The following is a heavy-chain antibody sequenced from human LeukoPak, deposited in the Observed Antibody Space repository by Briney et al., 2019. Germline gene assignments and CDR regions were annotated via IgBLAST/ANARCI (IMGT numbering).Heavy chain of an antibody. Sequence: GGSLRLSCAASGFSFSSYWMSWVRQAPGKGLQWVVSLNQNAGEKHYVDSVKGRFTISRDNAKNSLYLQMNTLRAEDTAVYYCARSTGWYPFPDYWGQGTLVTISS. CDR1: GFSFSSYW. J-gene: IGHJ4*02. V-gene: IGHV3-7*01. CDR3: ARSTGWYPFPDY. D-gene: IGHD6-19*01. CDR2: LNQNAGEK.